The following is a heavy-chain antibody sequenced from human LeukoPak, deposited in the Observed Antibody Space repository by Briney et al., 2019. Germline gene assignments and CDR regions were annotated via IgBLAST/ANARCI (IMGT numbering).Heavy chain of an antibody. Sequence: GGSLRLSCAASGFTLSDYYMSWIRQAPGKGLEWVSYISSSGSTIYYADSVKGRFTISGDNAKNSLYLQMNSLRAEDTAVYYCARDPSLRYFDRGYFDYWGQGTLVTVSS. CDR1: GFTLSDYY. CDR3: ARDPSLRYFDRGYFDY. D-gene: IGHD3-9*01. J-gene: IGHJ4*02. CDR2: ISSSGSTI. V-gene: IGHV3-11*01.